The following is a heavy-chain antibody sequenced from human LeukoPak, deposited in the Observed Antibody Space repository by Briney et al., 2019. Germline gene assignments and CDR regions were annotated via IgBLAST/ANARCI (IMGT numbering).Heavy chain of an antibody. J-gene: IGHJ5*02. V-gene: IGHV4-34*01. Sequence: SETLSLTCAVYGGSFSGYYWSWIRQPPGKGLEWIGEINHSGSTNYNPSLKSRVTISVDTSKNQFSLKLSSVTAADTAVYYCARGAYYDFWSGYYTGLDWFDPWGQGTLVTVSS. CDR3: ARGAYYDFWSGYYTGLDWFDP. CDR1: GGSFSGYY. CDR2: INHSGST. D-gene: IGHD3-3*01.